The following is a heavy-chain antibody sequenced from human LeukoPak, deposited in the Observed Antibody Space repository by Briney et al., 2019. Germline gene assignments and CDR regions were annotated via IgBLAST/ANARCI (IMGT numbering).Heavy chain of an antibody. Sequence: SETLSLTCAVYGGSFSGYYWSWIRQPPGKGLEWIGEINHSGSTNYNPSHKSRVTISVDTSKNQFSLKLSSVTAADTAVYYCARGDITSRSDYWGQGTLVTVSS. CDR1: GGSFSGYY. CDR2: INHSGST. J-gene: IGHJ4*02. CDR3: ARGDITSRSDY. V-gene: IGHV4-34*01.